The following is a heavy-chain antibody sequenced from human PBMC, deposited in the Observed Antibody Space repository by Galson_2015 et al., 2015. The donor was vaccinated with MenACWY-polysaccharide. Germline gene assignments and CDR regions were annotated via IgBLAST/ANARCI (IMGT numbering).Heavy chain of an antibody. CDR1: GFTFSSYE. CDR3: ARDRKGGGYYYGMDS. V-gene: IGHV3-48*03. D-gene: IGHD1-14*01. CDR2: ISSSGSTI. Sequence: SLRLSCAASGFTFSSYEMNLVRQAPGKGLEWVSYISSSGSTIYYADSVKGRFTISRDNAKNSLYLQMNSLRAEDTAVYYCARDRKGGGYYYGMDSWGRGATVTVSS. J-gene: IGHJ6*02.